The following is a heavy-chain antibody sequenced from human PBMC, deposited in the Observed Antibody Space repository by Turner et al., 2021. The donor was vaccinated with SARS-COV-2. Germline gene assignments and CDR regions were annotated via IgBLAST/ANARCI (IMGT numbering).Heavy chain of an antibody. V-gene: IGHV3-21*01. J-gene: IGHJ4*02. D-gene: IGHD3-3*01. CDR2: ISRSSRFI. CDR1: AFTFTTYN. Sequence: EVHLVESGGGLVKPGGSLRLSCAASAFTFTTYNMNWVRQDRGKGREWVAYISRSSRFIYYADSVKGRFTISRDNAKNSLYLKMNSLRAEDTAVYYGARDLGGYQDFWNGYYTSGFDYWGQGTLVTVSS. CDR3: ARDLGGYQDFWNGYYTSGFDY.